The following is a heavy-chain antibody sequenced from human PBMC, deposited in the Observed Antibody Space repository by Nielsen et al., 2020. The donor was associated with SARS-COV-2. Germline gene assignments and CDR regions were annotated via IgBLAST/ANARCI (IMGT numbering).Heavy chain of an antibody. J-gene: IGHJ3*02. CDR1: GGSISSSSYY. CDR2: IYYSGST. D-gene: IGHD3-10*01. CDR3: ARHASVLLWFGELLHDAFDI. V-gene: IGHV4-39*01. Sequence: SETLSLTCTVSGGSISSSSYYWGWIRQPPGKGLEWIGSIYYSGSTYYNPSLKSRVTISVDTSKNQFSLKLSSVTAADTAVYYCARHASVLLWFGELLHDAFDIWGQGTMVTVSS.